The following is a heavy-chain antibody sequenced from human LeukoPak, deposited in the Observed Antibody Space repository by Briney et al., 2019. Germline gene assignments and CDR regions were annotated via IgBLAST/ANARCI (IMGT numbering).Heavy chain of an antibody. D-gene: IGHD6-19*01. CDR1: GFSFSSYW. CDR2: INPDGSNM. Sequence: GGPLRLSCAASGFSFSSYWMSWVRQAPGKGLEWVANINPDGSNMLYVDSVKGRFTISRDNAKNSLYLQMNNLRAEDTAVYFCVSGFWQWLYWGQGTLVTVSS. CDR3: VSGFWQWLY. V-gene: IGHV3-7*01. J-gene: IGHJ4*02.